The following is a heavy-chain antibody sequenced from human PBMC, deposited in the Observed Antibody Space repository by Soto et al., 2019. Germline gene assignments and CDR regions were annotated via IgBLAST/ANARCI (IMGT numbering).Heavy chain of an antibody. CDR2: VYSTEIT. Sequence: SETLSLTCTVSGDSISSYFWSWIRQPPGKGLEWIGYVYSTEITNYNPSLKSRVAMSIDTSKNQFSLKVRSVTAADTAVYYCARGSEAWFDTWGQGTLVTVSP. CDR3: ARGSEAWFDT. J-gene: IGHJ5*02. CDR1: GDSISSYF. V-gene: IGHV4-59*01.